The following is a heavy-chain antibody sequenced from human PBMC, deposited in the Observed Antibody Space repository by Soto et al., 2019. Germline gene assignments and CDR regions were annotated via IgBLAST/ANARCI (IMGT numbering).Heavy chain of an antibody. CDR3: TIDQRYSSAV. CDR2: VNSDGSIT. CDR1: GFDFTNSW. Sequence: EVQLVESGGGLVQPGGSLRLSCAASGFDFTNSWMHWVRQAPGKGLVWVSHVNSDGSITTYADSVKGRFTISRDNAKNTVYLQMNSLRVEDTAVYYCTIDQRYSSAVWGQGTLVTVSS. V-gene: IGHV3-74*01. J-gene: IGHJ4*02. D-gene: IGHD5-18*01.